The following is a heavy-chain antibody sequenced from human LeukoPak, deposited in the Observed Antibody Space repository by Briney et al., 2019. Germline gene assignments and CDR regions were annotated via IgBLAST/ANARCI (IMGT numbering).Heavy chain of an antibody. J-gene: IGHJ4*02. Sequence: QPGRSLRLSCAASGFTFSSYGIHWVRQAPGKGLEWVAVISYDGSNKYYADSVKGRFTISRDNSKNTLYLQMNSLRAEDTAVYYCAKHSGSYQTAFDYWGQGTLVTVFS. CDR3: AKHSGSYQTAFDY. CDR2: ISYDGSNK. V-gene: IGHV3-30*18. CDR1: GFTFSSYG. D-gene: IGHD1-26*01.